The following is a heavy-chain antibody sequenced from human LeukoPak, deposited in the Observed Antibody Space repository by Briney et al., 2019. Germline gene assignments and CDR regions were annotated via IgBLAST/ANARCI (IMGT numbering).Heavy chain of an antibody. CDR2: ISYDGSNK. CDR1: GFTFSSYA. V-gene: IGHV3-30-3*01. D-gene: IGHD3-3*01. CDR3: ANSLRFLEWLAPDY. Sequence: GGSLRLSCAASGFTFSSYAMHWVRQAPGKGLEWVAVISYDGSNKYYADSVKGRFTISRDNSKNTLYLQMNSLRAEDTAVYYCANSLRFLEWLAPDYWGQGTLVTVSS. J-gene: IGHJ4*02.